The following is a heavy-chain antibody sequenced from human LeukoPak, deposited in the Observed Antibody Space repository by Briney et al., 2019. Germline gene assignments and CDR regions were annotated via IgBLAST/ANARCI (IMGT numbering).Heavy chain of an antibody. D-gene: IGHD2-15*01. J-gene: IGHJ4*02. CDR2: ISGSGRTT. Sequence: PGGSLRLSCAASGFTFSNHAMSWVRQTPGKRLQWGSVISGSGRTTEYADSVKGRFTISRDNSKNTLSLQMNSLRVEDTAIYYCAKNVVVKRYIDYWGQGTLVTVSS. CDR3: AKNVVVKRYIDY. V-gene: IGHV3-23*01. CDR1: GFTFSNHA.